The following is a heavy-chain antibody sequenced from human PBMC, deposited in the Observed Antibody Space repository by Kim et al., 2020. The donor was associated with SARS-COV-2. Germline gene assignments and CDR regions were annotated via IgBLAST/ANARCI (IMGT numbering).Heavy chain of an antibody. Sequence: ISSGGYYWSWIRQHPGKGLEWIGYIYYSGSTYYNPSLKSRVTISVDTSKNQFSLKLSSVTAADTAVYYCARAETIFGVVIGCFDYWGQGTLAT. CDR1: ISSGGYY. J-gene: IGHJ4*02. V-gene: IGHV4-31*02. CDR3: ARAETIFGVVIGCFDY. D-gene: IGHD3-3*01. CDR2: IYYSGST.